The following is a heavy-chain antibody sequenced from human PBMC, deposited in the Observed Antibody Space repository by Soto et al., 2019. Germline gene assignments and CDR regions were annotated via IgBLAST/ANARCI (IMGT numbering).Heavy chain of an antibody. J-gene: IGHJ4*02. D-gene: IGHD6-13*01. Sequence: GGSLRLSCSVSGFTFSSDAMHWVRQAPGKGLEYVSSISSNGGSTYYADSVKGRFTISRDNSKNTLNLQMSSLTTEDTAVYYCVKDRWVDYWGQGTLVTVSS. CDR3: VKDRWVDY. V-gene: IGHV3-64D*06. CDR2: ISSNGGST. CDR1: GFTFSSDA.